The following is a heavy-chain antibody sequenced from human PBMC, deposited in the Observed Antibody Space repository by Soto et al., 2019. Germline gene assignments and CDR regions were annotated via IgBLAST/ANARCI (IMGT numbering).Heavy chain of an antibody. CDR2: IYYSGST. CDR1: GGSISSGGYY. Sequence: SETLSLTCTVSGGSISSGGYYWRWIRQHPGKGLEWIGYIYYSGSTYYNPSLKSRVTISVDTSKNQFSLKLSSVTAADTAVYYRARDFGDWFDPWGQGTLVTVSS. CDR3: ARDFGDWFDP. J-gene: IGHJ5*02. V-gene: IGHV4-31*03. D-gene: IGHD3-10*01.